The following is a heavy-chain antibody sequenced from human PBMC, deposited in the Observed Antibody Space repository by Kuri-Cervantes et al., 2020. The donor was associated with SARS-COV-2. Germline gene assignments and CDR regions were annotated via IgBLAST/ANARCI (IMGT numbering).Heavy chain of an antibody. Sequence: ASVKVSCKASGYTFTSYGISWVRQAPGQGLEWMGWISAYNGNTNYAQKLQGRVTMTTDTSTSTAYMELRSLISDDTAVYYCARRGAGSSSAAFDIWGQGTMVTVSS. D-gene: IGHD6-6*01. CDR1: GYTFTSYG. J-gene: IGHJ3*02. V-gene: IGHV1-18*01. CDR2: ISAYNGNT. CDR3: ARRGAGSSSAAFDI.